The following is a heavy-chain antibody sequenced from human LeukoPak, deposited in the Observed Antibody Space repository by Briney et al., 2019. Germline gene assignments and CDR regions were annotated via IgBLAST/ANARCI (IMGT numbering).Heavy chain of an antibody. CDR1: GFTFSSYA. D-gene: IGHD5-18*01. CDR3: ARDLIDTAMVTLMDY. Sequence: PGGSLRLSCAASGFTFSSYATHWVRQAPGKGLEWVAVISYDGSNKYYADSVKGRFTISRDNSKNTLYLQMNSLRAEDTAVYYCARDLIDTAMVTLMDYWGQGTLVTVSS. CDR2: ISYDGSNK. V-gene: IGHV3-30*04. J-gene: IGHJ4*02.